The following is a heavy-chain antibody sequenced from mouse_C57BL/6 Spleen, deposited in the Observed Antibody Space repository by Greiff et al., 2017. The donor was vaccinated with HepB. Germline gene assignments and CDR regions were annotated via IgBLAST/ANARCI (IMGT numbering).Heavy chain of an antibody. CDR2: ISSGGSYT. Sequence: EVQLVESGGDLVKPGGSLKLSCAASGFTFSSYGMSWVRQTPDKRLEWVATISSGGSYTYYPDSVKGRFTISRDNAKNTLYLQMSSLKSEDTAMYYCASLGTTAYWGQGTLVTVSA. V-gene: IGHV5-6*01. D-gene: IGHD2-13*01. CDR3: ASLGTTAY. J-gene: IGHJ3*01. CDR1: GFTFSSYG.